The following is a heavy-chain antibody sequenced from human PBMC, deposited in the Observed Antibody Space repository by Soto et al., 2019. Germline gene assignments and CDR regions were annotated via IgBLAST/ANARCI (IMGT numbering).Heavy chain of an antibody. J-gene: IGHJ4*02. Sequence: QVQLVESGGGVVQSGKSLRLSCVASGFTFRSNGLHWVRQAPGKGLEWVAVISYDGSNKYYADSVKGRFTLSRDNSKNTLYLQMDSLRPEETAVYYCAKDRYNGYGFVDYWGQGTLVTVSS. CDR1: GFTFRSNG. CDR3: AKDRYNGYGFVDY. D-gene: IGHD5-12*01. CDR2: ISYDGSNK. V-gene: IGHV3-30*18.